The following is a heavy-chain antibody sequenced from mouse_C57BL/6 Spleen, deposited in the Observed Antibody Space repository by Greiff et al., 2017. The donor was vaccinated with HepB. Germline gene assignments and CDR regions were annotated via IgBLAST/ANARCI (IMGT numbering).Heavy chain of an antibody. V-gene: IGHV1-82*01. CDR2: IYPGDGDT. D-gene: IGHD2-1*01. Sequence: QVQLQQSGPELVKPGASVKISCKASGYAFSSSWMNWVKQRPGKGLEWIGRIYPGDGDTNYNGKFKGKATLTADKSSSTAYMQLSSLTSEDSAVYFCARGGNYPYYYAMDYWGQGTSVTVSS. J-gene: IGHJ4*01. CDR1: GYAFSSSW. CDR3: ARGGNYPYYYAMDY.